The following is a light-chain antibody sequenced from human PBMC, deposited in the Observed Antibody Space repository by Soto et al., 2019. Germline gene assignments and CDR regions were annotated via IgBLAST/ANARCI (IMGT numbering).Light chain of an antibody. Sequence: EIVLTQSPVTLSLSPGDTATLSCRASQSVVRYVAWYQQKPGQAPRLLIYDATIRASGIPARFSGSGSGTAFSLTISSLEPEDFAVYYCQQRYHWPPLTFGGGTKVEVK. CDR1: QSVVRY. CDR2: DAT. J-gene: IGKJ4*01. V-gene: IGKV3-11*01. CDR3: QQRYHWPPLT.